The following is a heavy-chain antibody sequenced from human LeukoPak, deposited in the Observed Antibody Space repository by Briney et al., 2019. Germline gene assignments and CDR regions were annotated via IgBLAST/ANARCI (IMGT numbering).Heavy chain of an antibody. J-gene: IGHJ4*02. CDR2: INPNSGGT. CDR3: ARVDYYGSGTYAY. V-gene: IGHV1-2*02. D-gene: IGHD3-10*01. CDR1: GYTFTGYY. Sequence: ASVRVSCKASGYTFTGYYMHWVRQAPGQGLECMGWINPNSGGTNYAQKFQGRVTMTRHTSISTAYMELSRLTSDDTAVYYCARVDYYGSGTYAYWGQGTLVTVSS.